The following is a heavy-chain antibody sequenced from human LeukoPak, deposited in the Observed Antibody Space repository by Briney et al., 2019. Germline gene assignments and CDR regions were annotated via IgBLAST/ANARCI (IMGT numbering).Heavy chain of an antibody. D-gene: IGHD6-19*01. Sequence: SETLSLTCTVSGGSISSHYWSWIRQPPGKGLEWIGYIDYSGSANYSPSLKSRVTISLDTSKNHFSLKLSSVTAADTAVYYCARHRYTSGWNGIDYWGQGTLVTVSS. V-gene: IGHV4-59*08. J-gene: IGHJ4*02. CDR3: ARHRYTSGWNGIDY. CDR1: GGSISSHY. CDR2: IDYSGSA.